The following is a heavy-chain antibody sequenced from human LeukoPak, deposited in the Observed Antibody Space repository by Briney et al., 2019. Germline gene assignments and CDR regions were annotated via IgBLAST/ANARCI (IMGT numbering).Heavy chain of an antibody. Sequence: GSLKLSCAASGFTFSSYAMSWVRQAPGKGLEWVSAISGSGGSTYYADSVKGRFTISRDNSKNTLYLQMNSLRAEDTAVYYCAKGDYDFWSGPLHYGMDVWGQGTTVTVSS. CDR2: ISGSGGST. CDR3: AKGDYDFWSGPLHYGMDV. V-gene: IGHV3-23*01. CDR1: GFTFSSYA. J-gene: IGHJ6*02. D-gene: IGHD3-3*01.